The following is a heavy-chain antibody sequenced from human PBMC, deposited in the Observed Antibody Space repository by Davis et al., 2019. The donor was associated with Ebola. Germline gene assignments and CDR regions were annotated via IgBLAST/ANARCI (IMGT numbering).Heavy chain of an antibody. CDR1: GFTVSSNY. D-gene: IGHD3-3*01. CDR3: AGKTGFSY. J-gene: IGHJ4*02. CDR2: IKSSTSAT. V-gene: IGHV3-48*01. Sequence: GESLKISCAASGFTVSSNYMSWVRQAPGKGLEWISYIKSSTSATYYADSVKGRFTISRDNSKNSLYLQMNSLRAEDTAVYYCAGKTGFSYWGQGTLVTVSS.